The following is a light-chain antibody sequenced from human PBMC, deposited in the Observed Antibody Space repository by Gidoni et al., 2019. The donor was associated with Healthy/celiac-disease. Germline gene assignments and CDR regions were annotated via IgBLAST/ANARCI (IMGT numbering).Light chain of an antibody. CDR1: SSNIGAGYD. V-gene: IGLV1-40*01. CDR3: QSYDSSLRASV. CDR2: GNS. Sequence: QSLLTQPPSVSGAPAPRVTISCTWSSSNIGAGYDVHWYQQLPGTAPKLLIYGNSNRPSGVPDRFSGSKSGTSVSLSITVLQAEDEADYYCQSYDSSLRASVFGGGTKLTVL. J-gene: IGLJ2*01.